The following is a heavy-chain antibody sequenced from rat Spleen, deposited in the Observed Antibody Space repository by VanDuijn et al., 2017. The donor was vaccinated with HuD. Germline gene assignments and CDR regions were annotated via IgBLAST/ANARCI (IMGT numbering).Heavy chain of an antibody. CDR3: ARHVTEGPFDY. Sequence: EVQLVESGGGLVQPGRSMKLSCAASGLSFSNYDMAWVRQAPTKGLEWVAPISYDVTATYYGDPVKGRFTLSRDNAKSTLYLQMYSLSSEETATYYCARHVTEGPFDYWGQGVMVTVSS. V-gene: IGHV5-22*01. D-gene: IGHD1-11*01. J-gene: IGHJ2*01. CDR1: GLSFSNYD. CDR2: ISYDVTAT.